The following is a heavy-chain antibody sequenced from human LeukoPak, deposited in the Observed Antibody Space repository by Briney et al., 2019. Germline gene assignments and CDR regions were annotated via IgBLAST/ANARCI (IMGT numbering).Heavy chain of an antibody. CDR1: GYTFTSYD. CDR3: ARDTLWFGELRGVWFDP. J-gene: IGHJ5*02. D-gene: IGHD3-10*01. CDR2: MNPNSGNT. Sequence: ASVKVSCKASGYTFTSYDINWVRQATGQGLEWMGWMNPNSGNTGYAQKFQGRVTITADKSTSTAYMELSSLRSEDTAVYYCARDTLWFGELRGVWFDPWGQGTLVTVSS. V-gene: IGHV1-8*03.